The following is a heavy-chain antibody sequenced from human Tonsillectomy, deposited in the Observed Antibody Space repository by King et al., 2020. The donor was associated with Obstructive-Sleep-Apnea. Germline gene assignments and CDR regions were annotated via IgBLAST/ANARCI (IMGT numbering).Heavy chain of an antibody. CDR2: INWDDDK. Sequence: ITLKESGPTLVRPTQTLTLTCTFSGFSLSTSGVGVGWIRQPPGKALEWLALINWDDDKRYSPSLKSRLTITRDTSKNQVVLIMTNMDPVDTATYYCAHRRNDPYNYYGMDVWGQGTTVTVSS. D-gene: IGHD1-1*01. CDR1: GFSLSTSGVG. J-gene: IGHJ6*02. V-gene: IGHV2-5*02. CDR3: AHRRNDPYNYYGMDV.